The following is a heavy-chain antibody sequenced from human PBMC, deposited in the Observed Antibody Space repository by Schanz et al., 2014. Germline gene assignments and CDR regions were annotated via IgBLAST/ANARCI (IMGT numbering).Heavy chain of an antibody. J-gene: IGHJ4*02. CDR1: GFAFSVYG. CDR3: ARAHGNNWYGKGLDY. CDR2: IWSDGSTK. V-gene: IGHV3-33*01. D-gene: IGHD1-1*01. Sequence: QVQMVESGGGVVQPGRSLRLSCAASGFAFSVYGMHWVRQAPGKGLEWVAVIWSDGSTKYYADSVKGRFTISRDNSKNTLYLQMNSLRADDTAVYFCARAHGNNWYGKGLDYWGQGTLVTVSS.